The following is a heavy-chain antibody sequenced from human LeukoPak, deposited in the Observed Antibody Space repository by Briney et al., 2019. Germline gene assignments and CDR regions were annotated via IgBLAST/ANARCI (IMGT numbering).Heavy chain of an antibody. D-gene: IGHD2-2*01. CDR3: AKASGGYCSSISCYHFDY. CDR2: ISWNSGTI. Sequence: GGSLRLSCAAYGFAFHDYAMHWVRQAPGKGMEWDSSISWNSGTIRYADSVKGRFTISRDNAKNSLYLQMNSLRAEDTALYYCAKASGGYCSSISCYHFDYWGQGTLVTVSS. CDR1: GFAFHDYA. J-gene: IGHJ4*02. V-gene: IGHV3-9*01.